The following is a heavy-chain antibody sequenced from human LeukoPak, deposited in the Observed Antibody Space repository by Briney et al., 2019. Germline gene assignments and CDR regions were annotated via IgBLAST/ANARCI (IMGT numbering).Heavy chain of an antibody. Sequence: ASVKVSCKASGYTFTGYYMHWVRQAPGQGLEWMGWINPNSGGTNYAQKFQGRVTMTRDTSISTAYMELSRLRSDDTAVYYCARVTGYSSSWYHYWGQGTLVIVSS. D-gene: IGHD6-13*01. CDR3: ARVTGYSSSWYHY. CDR2: INPNSGGT. J-gene: IGHJ4*02. V-gene: IGHV1-2*02. CDR1: GYTFTGYY.